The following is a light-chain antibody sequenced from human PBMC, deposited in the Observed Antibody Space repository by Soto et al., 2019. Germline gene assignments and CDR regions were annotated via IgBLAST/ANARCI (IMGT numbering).Light chain of an antibody. Sequence: EIVLTQSPGTLSLSPGERATLSCRASQSVSSSYLAWYQQKPGQAPRLLIYGASSRATGIPDRFSGSGSGTDFTLTISRLEPEDAATYYCLQYDSVPRLFGGGTNVEI. CDR3: LQYDSVPRL. CDR2: GAS. CDR1: QSVSSSY. V-gene: IGKV3-20*01. J-gene: IGKJ4*01.